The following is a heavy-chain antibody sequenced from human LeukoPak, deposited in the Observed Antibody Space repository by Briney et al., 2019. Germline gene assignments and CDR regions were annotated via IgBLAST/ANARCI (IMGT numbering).Heavy chain of an antibody. D-gene: IGHD6-6*01. J-gene: IGHJ3*02. CDR1: GFTFSSYA. CDR2: ISGSGGST. CDR3: AKSIAARRGAFDI. V-gene: IGHV3-23*01. Sequence: GGSLRLSCAASGFTFSSYAMSWVRQAPGKGLEWVSAISGSGGSTYYADSVKGRLTISRDNSKNTLYLQMNSLRAEDTAVYYCAKSIAARRGAFDIWGQGTMVTVSS.